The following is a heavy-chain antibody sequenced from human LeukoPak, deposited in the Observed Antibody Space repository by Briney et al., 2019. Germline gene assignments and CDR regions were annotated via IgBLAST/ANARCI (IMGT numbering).Heavy chain of an antibody. V-gene: IGHV3-15*01. CDR2: IKSKTDGGTT. CDR1: GFTFSSYA. J-gene: IGHJ4*02. Sequence: GGSLRLSCVASGFTFSSYAMSWVRQPPGKGLEWVGRIKSKTDGGTTDYAAPVKGRFTISRDDSKNTLYLQMNSLTTEDTAVFYCSTDRYYYDSSPRYWGQGTLVTVSS. D-gene: IGHD3-22*01. CDR3: STDRYYYDSSPRY.